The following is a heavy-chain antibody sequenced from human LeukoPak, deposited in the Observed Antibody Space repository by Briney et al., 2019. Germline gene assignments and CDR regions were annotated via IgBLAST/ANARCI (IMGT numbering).Heavy chain of an antibody. CDR1: GFTSSSYG. D-gene: IGHD6-19*01. CDR2: IRYDGSNK. V-gene: IGHV3-30*02. Sequence: GGSLRLSCAASGFTSSSYGMHWVRQAPGKGLEGVAFIRYDGSNKYYADSVKGRFTISRDNSKNTLYLQMSSLRAEDTAVYYCAKDGGSGWYFDYWGQGTLVTVSS. J-gene: IGHJ4*02. CDR3: AKDGGSGWYFDY.